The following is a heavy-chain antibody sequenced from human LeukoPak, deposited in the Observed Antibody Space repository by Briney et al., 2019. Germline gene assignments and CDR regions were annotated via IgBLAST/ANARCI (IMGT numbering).Heavy chain of an antibody. D-gene: IGHD2-21*01. CDR3: AREAVSIPSYFES. J-gene: IGHJ4*02. V-gene: IGHV3-53*01. CDR2: FYRGDST. CDR1: GFTVSSSY. Sequence: GGSLRLSCAASGFTVSSSYMYWVRQALGKGLEWVSFFYRGDSTYYAESVRGRFTISRDNSKNTLYLLMNSLIPEDTAVYYCAREAVSIPSYFESWGQGTLVTVSS.